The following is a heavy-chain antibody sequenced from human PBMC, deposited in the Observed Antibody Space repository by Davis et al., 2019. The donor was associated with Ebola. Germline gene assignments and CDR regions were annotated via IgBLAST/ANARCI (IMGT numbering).Heavy chain of an antibody. J-gene: IGHJ4*02. CDR1: GGSTISSSSY. CDR2: IYYSGIT. CDR3: ATVSSSSFHYFDY. V-gene: IGHV4-39*07. D-gene: IGHD6-6*01. Sequence: MPGGSLRLSCTVPGGSTISSSSYWGWIRQPPRKGLEWIGSIYYSGITYYNPSLKSRVTISVDTSKNQFSLKLSSVTAADTAVYYCATVSSSSFHYFDYWGQGTLVTVSS.